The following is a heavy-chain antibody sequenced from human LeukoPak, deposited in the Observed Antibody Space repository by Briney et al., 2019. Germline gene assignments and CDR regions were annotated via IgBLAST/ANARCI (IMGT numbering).Heavy chain of an antibody. D-gene: IGHD4-17*01. V-gene: IGHV3-11*04. CDR2: ISSSGSTI. CDR1: GFTFSNYY. J-gene: IGHJ6*03. CDR3: ARDIMTTEYCYYYYYMDV. Sequence: GGSLRLSCAASGFTFSNYYMSWIRQAPGKGLEWVSYISSSGSTIYYADSVKGRFTISRDNAKNSLYLQMNSLRAEDTAVYYCARDIMTTEYCYYYYYMDVWGKGTTVTVSS.